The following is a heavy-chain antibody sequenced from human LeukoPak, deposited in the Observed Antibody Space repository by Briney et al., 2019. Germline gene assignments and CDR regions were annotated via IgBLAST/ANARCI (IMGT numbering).Heavy chain of an antibody. CDR2: IIPILGIA. Sequence: SVKVSCKSSGGTFSSYTISWVRQAPGQGLEWMGRIIPILGIANYAQKFQGRVTITADKSTSTAYMELSSLRSEDTAVYYCASPRRGAKRWGYYFDYWGQGTLVTVSS. V-gene: IGHV1-69*02. CDR1: GGTFSSYT. J-gene: IGHJ4*02. CDR3: ASPRRGAKRWGYYFDY. D-gene: IGHD7-27*01.